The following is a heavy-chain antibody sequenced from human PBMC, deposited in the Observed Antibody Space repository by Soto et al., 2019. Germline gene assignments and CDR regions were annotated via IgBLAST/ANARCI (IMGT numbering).Heavy chain of an antibody. Sequence: GESLKISCAASGFTFSSYGMHWVRQAPGKGLEWVAVIWYDGSNKYYADSVKGRFTISRDNSKNTLYLQMNSLRAEDTAVYYCARDRFGSGRDNWFDPWGQGTLVTVSS. CDR1: GFTFSSYG. V-gene: IGHV3-33*01. D-gene: IGHD2-15*01. CDR2: IWYDGSNK. CDR3: ARDRFGSGRDNWFDP. J-gene: IGHJ5*02.